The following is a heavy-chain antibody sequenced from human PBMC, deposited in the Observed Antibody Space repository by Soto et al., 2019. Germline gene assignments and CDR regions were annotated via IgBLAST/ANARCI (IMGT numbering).Heavy chain of an antibody. CDR3: ARVVASSMVRGENWFDP. D-gene: IGHD3-10*01. J-gene: IGHJ5*02. CDR1: GYTITSYD. V-gene: IGHV1-8*01. CDR2: MNPNSGNT. Sequence: GASVKVSCKASGYTITSYDINWVRQATGQGLEWMGWMNPNSGNTGYAQKFQGRVTMTRNTSISTAYMELSSLRSEDTAVYYCARVVASSMVRGENWFDPWGQGTLVTVSS.